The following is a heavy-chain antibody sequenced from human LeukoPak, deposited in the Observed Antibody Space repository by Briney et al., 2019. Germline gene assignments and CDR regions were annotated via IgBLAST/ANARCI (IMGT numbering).Heavy chain of an antibody. CDR1: GFTFDDYA. Sequence: PGGSLRLSCAASGFTFDDYAMHWVRQAPGKGLEWVSGISWNSGSIGYADSVKGRFTISRDNAKNSLYLQMNSLRAEDTALYYCAKESWPRFNDIFTLRPYYFDYWGQGTLVTVSS. CDR3: AKESWPRFNDIFTLRPYYFDY. V-gene: IGHV3-9*01. J-gene: IGHJ4*02. CDR2: ISWNSGSI. D-gene: IGHD3-9*01.